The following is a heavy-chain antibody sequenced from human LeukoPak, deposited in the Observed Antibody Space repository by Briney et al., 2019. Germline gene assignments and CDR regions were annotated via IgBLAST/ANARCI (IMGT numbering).Heavy chain of an antibody. D-gene: IGHD4-23*01. V-gene: IGHV3-33*06. CDR1: GFTFSSYG. CDR2: ILYDGNNK. Sequence: GGSLRLSCAASGFTFSSYGMEWVREAPGKGLGGGAVILYDGNNKKYADSVEGRFTITMENSKSTLYFQMNSLRAEDTAVYYCAKDGNYGGNGPLDYWGQGTLVTVSS. CDR3: AKDGNYGGNGPLDY. J-gene: IGHJ4*02.